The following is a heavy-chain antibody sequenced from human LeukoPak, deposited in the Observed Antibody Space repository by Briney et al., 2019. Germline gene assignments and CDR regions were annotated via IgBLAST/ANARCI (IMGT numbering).Heavy chain of an antibody. D-gene: IGHD5-18*01. CDR2: IIPIFGTA. Sequence: SVKVSCKASGGTFSSYAISWVRQAPGQGLGWMGGIIPIFGTANYAQKFQGRVTITADEFTSTAYMELSSLRSEDTAVYYCARDQGRGYSYGVLTDWGQGTLVTVSS. CDR3: ARDQGRGYSYGVLTD. CDR1: GGTFSSYA. V-gene: IGHV1-69*01. J-gene: IGHJ4*02.